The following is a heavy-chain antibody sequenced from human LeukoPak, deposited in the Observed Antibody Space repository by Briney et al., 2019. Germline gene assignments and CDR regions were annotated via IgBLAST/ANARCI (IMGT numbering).Heavy chain of an antibody. CDR3: TRHVVTLVRGVNNRKEDWFDP. CDR2: INTDSGGT. J-gene: IGHJ5*02. D-gene: IGHD3-10*01. CDR1: GYSFNTYY. Sequence: VASVKVSCKASGYSFNTYYMNWVRQAPGQGLEWLGWINTDSGGTNYAQKFLGRVTMTRDKANSTAYLELSGLRSDDTAVYYCTRHVVTLVRGVNNRKEDWFDPWGQGTLVSVSS. V-gene: IGHV1-2*02.